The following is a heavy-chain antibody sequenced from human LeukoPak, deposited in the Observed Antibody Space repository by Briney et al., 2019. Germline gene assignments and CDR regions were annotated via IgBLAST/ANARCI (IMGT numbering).Heavy chain of an antibody. CDR3: ARGASAAFDV. V-gene: IGHV3-74*01. CDR1: GFIFSNYW. Sequence: GGSLRLSCAASGFIFSNYWMTWVRQAPGKGLVWVSLINGDGSITTYADSVKGRFIISRDNAKNTLYLQMNSLRAEDTALYYCARGASAAFDVWGQGTMVTVSS. J-gene: IGHJ3*01. CDR2: INGDGSIT. D-gene: IGHD2-21*01.